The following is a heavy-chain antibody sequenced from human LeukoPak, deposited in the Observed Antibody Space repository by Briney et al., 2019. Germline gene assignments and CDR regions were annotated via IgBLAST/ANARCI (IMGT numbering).Heavy chain of an antibody. CDR2: IYYSGNA. D-gene: IGHD3-10*01. CDR3: ARAQPWFGELIRGRFDY. CDR1: GASISSNTYY. V-gene: IGHV4-39*07. J-gene: IGHJ4*02. Sequence: KTSETLSLTCTVSGASISSNTYYWGWIRQPPGKGLEWIGNIYYSGNAYYNPSLKSRVAISVDTSKHQFSLKLSSVTAADTAVYYCARAQPWFGELIRGRFDYWGQGILVTVSS.